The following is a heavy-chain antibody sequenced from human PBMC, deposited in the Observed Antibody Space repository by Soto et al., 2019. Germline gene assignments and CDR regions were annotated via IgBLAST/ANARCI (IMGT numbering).Heavy chain of an antibody. V-gene: IGHV1-8*01. CDR1: GYTFTSYD. CDR2: MNPNTGNS. CDR3: ARGSVTTVYNWFDP. Sequence: ASVTVSCKASGYTFTSYDIYWVRQATGQGLEWMGWMNPNTGNSGYAQKFQGRVTMTSDTSISTAHMELSSLKSEDTAVYCCARGSVTTVYNWFDPWGQGTLVTVSS. J-gene: IGHJ5*02. D-gene: IGHD4-17*01.